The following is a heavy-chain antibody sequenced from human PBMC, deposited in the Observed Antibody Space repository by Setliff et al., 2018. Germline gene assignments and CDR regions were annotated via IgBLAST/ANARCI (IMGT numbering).Heavy chain of an antibody. D-gene: IGHD2-15*01. CDR3: VRDRWKVVVNRGDDAFDL. J-gene: IGHJ3*01. V-gene: IGHV3-7*01. CDR1: GFTFGSYW. Sequence: PSETLSLSCAASGFTFGSYWMTWVRQAPEKGLEWVANIHQDGSERHYVDSVKGRFTISRDNAKNSLDLQMDSLRAEDTAVYYCVRDRWKVVVNRGDDAFDLWGQGTMVTVSS. CDR2: IHQDGSER.